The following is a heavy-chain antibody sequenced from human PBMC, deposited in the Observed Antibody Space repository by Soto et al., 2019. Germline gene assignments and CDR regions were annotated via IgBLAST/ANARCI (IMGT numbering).Heavy chain of an antibody. V-gene: IGHV4-59*01. CDR1: GGSISSYY. CDR3: ARVSSSSSSDY. J-gene: IGHJ4*02. CDR2: IYYSGST. D-gene: IGHD6-6*01. Sequence: SETLSLTCTVSGGSISSYYWSWIRQPPGKGLEWIGYIYYSGSTNYNPSLKSRVTISVDTSKNQFSLKLSSVTAADTAVYYCARVSSSSSSDYWGQGTRVTVSS.